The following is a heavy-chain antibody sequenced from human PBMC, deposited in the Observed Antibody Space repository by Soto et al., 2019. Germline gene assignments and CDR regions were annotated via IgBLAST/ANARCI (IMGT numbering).Heavy chain of an antibody. Sequence: AGGSLRLSCAASGFTFSSYSMNWVRQAPGKGLEWVSSISSSSSYIYYADSVKGRFTISRDNAKNSLYLQMNSLRAEDTAVYYCARDHMVRGVTYGMDVWGQGTTVTVSS. CDR2: ISSSSSYI. CDR3: ARDHMVRGVTYGMDV. D-gene: IGHD3-10*01. CDR1: GFTFSSYS. V-gene: IGHV3-21*01. J-gene: IGHJ6*02.